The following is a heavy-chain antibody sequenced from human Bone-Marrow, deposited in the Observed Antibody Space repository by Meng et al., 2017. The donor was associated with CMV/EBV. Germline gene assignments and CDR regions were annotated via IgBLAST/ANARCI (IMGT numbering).Heavy chain of an antibody. CDR2: ISSSSSYI. CDR1: GFNFRTSW. J-gene: IGHJ6*02. V-gene: IGHV3-21*01. CDR3: ARGSPDYEYYYYGMDV. D-gene: IGHD4-17*01. Sequence: GESLKISCAASGFNFRTSWIHWVRQAPGKGLEWVSSISSSSSYIYYADSVKGRFTISRDNAKNSLYLQMNSLRAEDTAVYYCARGSPDYEYYYYGMDVWGQGTTVTVSS.